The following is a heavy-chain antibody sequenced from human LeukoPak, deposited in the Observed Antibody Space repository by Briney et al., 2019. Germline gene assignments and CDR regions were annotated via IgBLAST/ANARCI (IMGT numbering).Heavy chain of an antibody. CDR1: GGSFSGYY. V-gene: IGHV4-34*01. CDR3: ARGRGVVGATKEFDY. J-gene: IGHJ4*02. CDR2: INHSGNT. D-gene: IGHD1-26*01. Sequence: NASETLSLTCAVYGGSFSGYYWSWIRQPPGKGLEWIGEINHSGNTNYNPSLKSRVTISVDTSKNQFSLKLSSVPAADTAVYYCARGRGVVGATKEFDYWGQGTLVTVSS.